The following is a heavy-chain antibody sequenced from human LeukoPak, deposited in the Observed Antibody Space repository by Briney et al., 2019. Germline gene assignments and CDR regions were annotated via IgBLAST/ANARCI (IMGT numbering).Heavy chain of an antibody. CDR3: AREGATTAFDY. CDR1: GFTVSNNY. J-gene: IGHJ4*02. Sequence: PGGSLRLSCAVSGFTVSNNYMNWVRQAPGKGLEWVSIIYSGGRTYYADSAKGRFTISRDIFKNTAYLQMNSLRAEDTAVYYCAREGATTAFDYWGQGTLVTVSS. D-gene: IGHD1-26*01. V-gene: IGHV3-53*01. CDR2: IYSGGRT.